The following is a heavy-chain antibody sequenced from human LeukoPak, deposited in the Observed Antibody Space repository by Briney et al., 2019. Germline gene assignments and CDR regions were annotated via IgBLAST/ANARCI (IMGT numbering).Heavy chain of an antibody. CDR2: INRDGSER. V-gene: IGHV3-7*01. CDR1: GFTFSNYW. Sequence: PGGSLRLSCAASGFTFSNYWMTWVRQAPGKGLEWVANINRDGSERYYVDSVKGRFTISRDDAKNSLYLHMNSLRADDTAVYYCARDTRSLIDYWGQGTLVTVSS. D-gene: IGHD1-26*01. J-gene: IGHJ4*02. CDR3: ARDTRSLIDY.